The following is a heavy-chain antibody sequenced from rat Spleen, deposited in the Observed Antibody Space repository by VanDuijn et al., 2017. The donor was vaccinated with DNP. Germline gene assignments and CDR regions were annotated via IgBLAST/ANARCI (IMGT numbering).Heavy chain of an antibody. D-gene: IGHD1-12*02. CDR1: GFDFSDYN. CDR3: VRPDYYFGSYPFF. Sequence: EVQLVESGGGLLQPGRSLKLSCAASGFDFSDYNMAWVRQTPTKGLEWVASISPSGGNTYYRDSVKGRFTISRDNAKSTLYLQMDSLRSEDTATYYFVRPDYYFGSYPFFWGPGTMVTVSS. CDR2: ISPSGGNT. J-gene: IGHJ1*01. V-gene: IGHV5S23*01.